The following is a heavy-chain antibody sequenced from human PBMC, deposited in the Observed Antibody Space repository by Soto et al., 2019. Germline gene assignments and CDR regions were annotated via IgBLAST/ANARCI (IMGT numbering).Heavy chain of an antibody. CDR3: ARDLRGRLRYDFWSGYPTSWFDP. V-gene: IGHV3-7*01. CDR2: IKQDGSEK. Sequence: GGSLRLSCAASGFTFSSYWMSWVRQAPGKGLEWVANIKQDGSEKYYVDSVKGRFTISRDNAKNSLYLQMNSLRAEDMAVYYCARDLRGRLRYDFWSGYPTSWFDPWGQGTLVTVSS. J-gene: IGHJ5*02. CDR1: GFTFSSYW. D-gene: IGHD3-3*01.